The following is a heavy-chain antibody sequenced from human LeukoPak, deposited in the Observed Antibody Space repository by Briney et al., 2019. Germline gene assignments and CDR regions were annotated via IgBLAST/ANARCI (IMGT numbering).Heavy chain of an antibody. D-gene: IGHD1-26*01. J-gene: IGHJ4*02. Sequence: ASVKVSCKASGYTFTSYYMHWVRQAPGQGLEWMGWISAYNGNTNYAQKLQGRVTMTTDTSTSTAYMELRSLRSDDTAVYYCARAYSGSYPCDYWGQGTLVAVSS. CDR3: ARAYSGSYPCDY. CDR1: GYTFTSYY. V-gene: IGHV1-18*04. CDR2: ISAYNGNT.